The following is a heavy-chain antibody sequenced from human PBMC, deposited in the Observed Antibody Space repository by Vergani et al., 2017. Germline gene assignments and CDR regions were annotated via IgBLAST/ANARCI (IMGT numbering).Heavy chain of an antibody. J-gene: IGHJ4*02. D-gene: IGHD5-24*01. CDR1: GFTLDDYG. Sequence: EVQLVESGGGLIQPGGSLRLSCAASGFTLDDYGMSWVRQAPGKGLEWVSGINWNGGSTGYADSVKGRFTISRDNAKNSLYLQMNSLRAEDTALYYCAKDMEGEMATPTPDDWGQGTLVTVSS. V-gene: IGHV3-20*04. CDR2: INWNGGST. CDR3: AKDMEGEMATPTPDD.